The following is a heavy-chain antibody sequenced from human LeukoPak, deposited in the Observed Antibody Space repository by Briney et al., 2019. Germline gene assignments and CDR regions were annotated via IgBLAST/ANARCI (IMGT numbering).Heavy chain of an antibody. Sequence: GGSLRLSCAASGFTFISYAMSWVRQAPGKGLEWVSAIIGSGGNTYYADSAKGRFTISRDNSKNTLSVQMNGLRDGDTAVYYCAKDEAIWRYYDILRRFDPWGQETLVTVSS. D-gene: IGHD3-9*01. J-gene: IGHJ5*02. V-gene: IGHV3-23*01. CDR1: GFTFISYA. CDR3: AKDEAIWRYYDILRRFDP. CDR2: IIGSGGNT.